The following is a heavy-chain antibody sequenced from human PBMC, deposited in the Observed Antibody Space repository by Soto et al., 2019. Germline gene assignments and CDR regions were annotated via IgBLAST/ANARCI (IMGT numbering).Heavy chain of an antibody. CDR1: GSSISSYY. D-gene: IGHD5-18*01. V-gene: IGHV4-59*01. CDR2: IYYSGST. Sequence: PSETLSLICTVSGSSISSYYWSWIRQPPGKGLEWIGYIYYSGSTNYNPSLKSRVTISVDTSKNQFSLKLSSVTAADTAVYYCARSRNSYGSRVDYWGQGTLVTVSS. CDR3: ARSRNSYGSRVDY. J-gene: IGHJ4*02.